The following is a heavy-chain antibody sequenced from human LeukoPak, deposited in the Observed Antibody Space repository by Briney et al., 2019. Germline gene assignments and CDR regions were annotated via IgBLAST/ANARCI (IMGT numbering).Heavy chain of an antibody. CDR1: GGSISSGSYY. J-gene: IGHJ2*01. V-gene: IGHV4-61*02. Sequence: ESSETLSLTCTVSGGSISSGSYYWSWIRQPAGKGLEWIGRIYTSGSTNYNPSLKSRVTISVDTSKNQFSLKLTSVTAADTAVYYCARQYIDILTGYHRGELYWYFDLWGRGTLVTVSS. CDR3: ARQYIDILTGYHRGELYWYFDL. D-gene: IGHD3-9*01. CDR2: IYTSGST.